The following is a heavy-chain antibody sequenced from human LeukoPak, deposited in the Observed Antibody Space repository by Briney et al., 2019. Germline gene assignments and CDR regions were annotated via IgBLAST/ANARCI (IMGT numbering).Heavy chain of an antibody. V-gene: IGHV4-34*01. Sequence: SETLSLTCAVYGGSFSTYYWSWIRQPPGKGLEWIGEINHSGSTNYNPSLKSRVTISLDTSKNQFSLKLSSVTAADTAAYYCARGPRGRGIRYWGQGTLVTVSS. J-gene: IGHJ4*02. D-gene: IGHD3-3*02. CDR3: ARGPRGRGIRY. CDR2: INHSGST. CDR1: GGSFSTYY.